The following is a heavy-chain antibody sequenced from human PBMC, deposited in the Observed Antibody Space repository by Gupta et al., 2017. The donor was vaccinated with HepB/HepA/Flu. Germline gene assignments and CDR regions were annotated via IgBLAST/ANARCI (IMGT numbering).Heavy chain of an antibody. CDR2: INHSGST. Sequence: QVQLQQWGAGLLKPSETLSLTCAVYGGSFSGYYWSWIRQPPGKGLEWIGEINHSGSTNYNPSLKSRVTISVDTSKNQFSLKLSSVTAADTAVYYCASIGSWYRYFQHWGQGTLVTVSS. CDR1: GGSFSGYY. CDR3: ASIGSWYRYFQH. V-gene: IGHV4-34*01. J-gene: IGHJ1*01. D-gene: IGHD6-13*01.